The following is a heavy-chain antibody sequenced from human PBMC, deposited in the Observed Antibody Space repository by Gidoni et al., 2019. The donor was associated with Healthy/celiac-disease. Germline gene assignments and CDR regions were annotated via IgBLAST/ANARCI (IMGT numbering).Heavy chain of an antibody. CDR1: GGSVSSGSYY. V-gene: IGHV4-61*01. D-gene: IGHD3-3*01. Sequence: QVQLQESGPGLVKPSETLSLTCTVSGGSVSSGSYYWSWIRQPPGKGLEWIGYIYYSGSTNYNPSLKSRVTISVDTSKNQFSLKLSSVTAADTAVYYCARDRGFWSGYYTRWFDPWGQGTLVTVSS. CDR2: IYYSGST. J-gene: IGHJ5*02. CDR3: ARDRGFWSGYYTRWFDP.